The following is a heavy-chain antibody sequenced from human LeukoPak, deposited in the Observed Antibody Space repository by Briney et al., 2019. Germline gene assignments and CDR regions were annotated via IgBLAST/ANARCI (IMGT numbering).Heavy chain of an antibody. D-gene: IGHD5-12*01. CDR2: IIPIFGTA. CDR3: ARDHSGCLEY. CDR1: GVTFSSYA. J-gene: IGHJ4*02. Sequence: VGSLKDSRMASGVTFSSYAISWVRQAPGQGLEWMGGIIPIFGTANYAQKFQGRVTITADESTSTAYMELSSLRSEDTAVYYCARDHSGCLEYWGQGTLVTVSS. V-gene: IGHV1-69*13.